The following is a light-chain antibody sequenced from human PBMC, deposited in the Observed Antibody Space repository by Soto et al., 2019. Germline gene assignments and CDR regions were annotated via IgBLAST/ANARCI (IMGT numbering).Light chain of an antibody. J-gene: IGKJ1*01. V-gene: IGKV3-20*01. CDR1: QSVSSSY. CDR3: QQHGSSSWT. Sequence: EIVLTQSPGTLSLSPGERATLSSRASQSVSSSYLAWYQQKPGQAPRLLIYGASSRATGIPDRFSGSGSGTDFTLTISRLEPEDFAVYYCQQHGSSSWTFGQGTKEVIK. CDR2: GAS.